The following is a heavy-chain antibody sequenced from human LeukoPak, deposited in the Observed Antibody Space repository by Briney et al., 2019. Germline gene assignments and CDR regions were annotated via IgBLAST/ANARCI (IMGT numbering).Heavy chain of an antibody. Sequence: ASAKVSCKASGYTFTGYYMHWVRQAPGQGLEWMGWINPNSGGTNYAQKFQGRVTMTRDTSISTAYMELSRLRSDDTAVYYCARDPFDILTGYTGMSWFDPWGQGTLVTVSS. CDR3: ARDPFDILTGYTGMSWFDP. CDR1: GYTFTGYY. V-gene: IGHV1-2*02. J-gene: IGHJ5*02. D-gene: IGHD3-9*01. CDR2: INPNSGGT.